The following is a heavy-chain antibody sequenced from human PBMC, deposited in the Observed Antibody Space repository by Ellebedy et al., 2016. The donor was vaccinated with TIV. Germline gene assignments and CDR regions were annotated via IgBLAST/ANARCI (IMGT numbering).Heavy chain of an antibody. CDR2: ISHTGTRT. CDR1: GFTFNNYA. CDR3: AKGRGGGSDASAPRYYFDS. J-gene: IGHJ4*02. Sequence: GESLKISCAASGFTFNNYAMSWVRQAPGKGLEWFSPISHTGTRTYYTNSVEARFIISSDISKRALYLQMNSLRAEDTAVYYCAKGRGGGSDASAPRYYFDSWGLGTLVTVSS. D-gene: IGHD3-10*01. V-gene: IGHV3-23*01.